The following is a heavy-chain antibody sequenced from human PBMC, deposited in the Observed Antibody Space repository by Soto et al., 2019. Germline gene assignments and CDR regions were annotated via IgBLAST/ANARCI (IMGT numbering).Heavy chain of an antibody. CDR2: IYSGGST. CDR1: GFTVSSNY. CDR3: ARDHPLGYCSGGSCYSHSYGLGYHYGMDV. D-gene: IGHD2-15*01. V-gene: IGHV3-53*01. Sequence: GGSLRLSCAASGFTVSSNYMSWVRQAPGKGLEWVSVIYSGGSTYYADSVKGRFTISRDNSKNTLYLQMNSLRAEDTAVYYCARDHPLGYCSGGSCYSHSYGLGYHYGMDVWGQGTTVTVSS. J-gene: IGHJ6*02.